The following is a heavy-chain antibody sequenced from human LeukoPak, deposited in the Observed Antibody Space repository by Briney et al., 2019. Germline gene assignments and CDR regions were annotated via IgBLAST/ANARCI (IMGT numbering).Heavy chain of an antibody. Sequence: SVKVSCKASGGTFSSYAISWVRQAPGQGLEWMGGIIPIFGTANYAQKFQGRVTITTDESTSTAYMELSSLRSEDTAVYYCARGPFDYSNYYYYYYMDVWGKGTTATVSS. J-gene: IGHJ6*03. CDR3: ARGPFDYSNYYYYYYMDV. V-gene: IGHV1-69*05. D-gene: IGHD4-11*01. CDR2: IIPIFGTA. CDR1: GGTFSSYA.